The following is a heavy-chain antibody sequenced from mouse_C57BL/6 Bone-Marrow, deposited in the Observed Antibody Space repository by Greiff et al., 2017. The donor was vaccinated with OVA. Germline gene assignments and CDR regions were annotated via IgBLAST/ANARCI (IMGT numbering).Heavy chain of an antibody. J-gene: IGHJ2*01. CDR2: IDPEDGDT. D-gene: IGHD2-3*01. CDR3: TTYGYYGKVVDY. CDR1: GLNPKDYY. V-gene: IGHV14-1*01. Sequence: EVQLQQSGAELVRAGGSVKFFFPASGLNPKDYYMPWGKQRPEQGLEWVGRIDPEDGDTEYAPKFQGKATMTADTSSNTAYLQLSSLTSEDTAVYYCTTYGYYGKVVDYWGQGTTLTVSS.